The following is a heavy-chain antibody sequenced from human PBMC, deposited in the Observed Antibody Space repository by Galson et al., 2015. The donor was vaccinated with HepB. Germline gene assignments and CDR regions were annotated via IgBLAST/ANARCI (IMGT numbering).Heavy chain of an antibody. V-gene: IGHV5-10-1*01. J-gene: IGHJ5*02. CDR1: GYSFTSYW. CDR2: IDPSDSYT. Sequence: QSGAEVTKPGESLRISCKGSGYSFTSYWISWVRQMPGKGLEWMGRIDPSDSYTNYSPSFQGHVTISADKSISTAYLQWSSLKASDTAMYYCARHQTYCSGGSCYSGWFDPWGQGTLVTVSS. D-gene: IGHD2-15*01. CDR3: ARHQTYCSGGSCYSGWFDP.